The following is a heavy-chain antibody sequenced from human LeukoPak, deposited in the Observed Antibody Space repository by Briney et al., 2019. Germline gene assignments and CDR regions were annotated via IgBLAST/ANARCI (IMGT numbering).Heavy chain of an antibody. CDR3: ARDRSSWSEGFDY. J-gene: IGHJ4*02. CDR2: IRYDGSNK. D-gene: IGHD6-13*01. Sequence: PGGSLRLSCAASGFTFSSYGMHWVRQAPGKGQEWVAFIRYDGSNKYYADSVKGRFTISRDNSKNTLYLQMNSLRAEDTAVYYCARDRSSWSEGFDYWGQGTLVTVSS. V-gene: IGHV3-30*02. CDR1: GFTFSSYG.